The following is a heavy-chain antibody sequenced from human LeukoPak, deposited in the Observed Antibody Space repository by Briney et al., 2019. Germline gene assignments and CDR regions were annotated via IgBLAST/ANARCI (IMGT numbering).Heavy chain of an antibody. Sequence: GGPLRLSCAASGFTFSDYYMSWIRQAPGKGLEWISYISSRGRTIYYADSVKGRFTISRDNAKKSLYLQMNSLRAEDTAVYYCARDPESAAGPDYYYFYGMDAWGQGTTVTVSS. CDR3: ARDPESAAGPDYYYFYGMDA. CDR2: ISSRGRTI. V-gene: IGHV3-11*01. J-gene: IGHJ6*02. CDR1: GFTFSDYY. D-gene: IGHD6-13*01.